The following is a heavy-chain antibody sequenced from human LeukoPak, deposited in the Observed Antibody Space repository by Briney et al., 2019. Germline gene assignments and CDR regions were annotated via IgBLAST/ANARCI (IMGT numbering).Heavy chain of an antibody. CDR2: IYPGDSDP. D-gene: IGHD2-21*02. Sequence: GESLKISCKGSGYSFSNYWIGWVRQMPGKGLEWMGIIYPGDSDPRYSPSFQGQLTISADKSISTAYLQWSSLKASDTAMYYCARRDGRALDIWGQGTTVTVSS. J-gene: IGHJ3*02. CDR3: ARRDGRALDI. V-gene: IGHV5-51*01. CDR1: GYSFSNYW.